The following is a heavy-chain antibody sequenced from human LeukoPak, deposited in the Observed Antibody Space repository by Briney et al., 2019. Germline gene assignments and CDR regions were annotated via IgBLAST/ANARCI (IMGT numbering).Heavy chain of an antibody. CDR3: ARFRSGGFYFFDS. Sequence: PSETLSLTCTVSGASLTRPTYYQWSWIRQPPGKGLELIGKVFSTGNAIINPSLTSRVTMSLDTSNTQFSLKLRSVTAEDSAVYYCARFRSGGFYFFDSWGQGALVTVSS. J-gene: IGHJ4*02. D-gene: IGHD4-23*01. V-gene: IGHV4-61*01. CDR1: GASLTRPTYY. CDR2: VFSTGNA.